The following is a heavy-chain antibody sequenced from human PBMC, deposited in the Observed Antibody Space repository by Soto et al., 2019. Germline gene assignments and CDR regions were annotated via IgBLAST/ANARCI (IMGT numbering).Heavy chain of an antibody. CDR1: GFTFSSYA. D-gene: IGHD4-4*01. Sequence: GGSLRLACAASGFTFSSYAMSWVRQAPGKGLEWVSAISGSGGSTYYADSVKGRFTISRDNSKNTLYLQMNSLRAEDTAVYYCAKFSMTTIKGVYDYWGQGTLVTSPQ. V-gene: IGHV3-23*01. CDR2: ISGSGGST. J-gene: IGHJ4*02. CDR3: AKFSMTTIKGVYDY.